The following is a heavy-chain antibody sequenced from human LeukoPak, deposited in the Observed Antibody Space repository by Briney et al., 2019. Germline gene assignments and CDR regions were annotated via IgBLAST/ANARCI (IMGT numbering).Heavy chain of an antibody. V-gene: IGHV1-2*02. CDR3: SRASIAVAAVAGY. CDR2: IDPNSGGT. Sequence: ASVKVSCKASGYSFIGYHMHWVRQAPGQGLEWMGWIDPNSGGTNYAQKFQGRVTMTRDTSITTVYKELSRLRSDDTAVYYCSRASIAVAAVAGYWGQGTLVTVSS. CDR1: GYSFIGYH. J-gene: IGHJ1*01. D-gene: IGHD6-19*01.